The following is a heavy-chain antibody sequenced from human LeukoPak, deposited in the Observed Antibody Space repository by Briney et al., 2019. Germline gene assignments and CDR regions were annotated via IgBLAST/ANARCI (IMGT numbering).Heavy chain of an antibody. D-gene: IGHD3-22*01. CDR2: IYSGGST. CDR3: ARDFEAVYDSSGYPTYDP. V-gene: IGHV4-4*08. Sequence: SETLSLTCTVSGGSISSYYWSWIRQPPGKGLEWIGYIYSGGSTDYNPSLKRRLTLSIDTSKNQFSLNLRSMTAADTAVYYCARDFEAVYDSSGYPTYDPWGQGTLVTVSS. J-gene: IGHJ5*02. CDR1: GGSISSYY.